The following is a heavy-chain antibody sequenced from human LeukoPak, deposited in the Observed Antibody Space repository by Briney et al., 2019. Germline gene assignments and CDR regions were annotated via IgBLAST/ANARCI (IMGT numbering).Heavy chain of an antibody. V-gene: IGHV3-48*03. CDR2: ISSSGSTI. Sequence: GGSLRLSCAASGFTFSSYEMNWARQAPGKGLEWVSYISSSGSTIYYADSVKGRFTISRDNAKNSLYLQMNSLRAEDTAVYYCARAIVATIDYWGQGTLVTVSS. D-gene: IGHD5-12*01. J-gene: IGHJ4*02. CDR3: ARAIVATIDY. CDR1: GFTFSSYE.